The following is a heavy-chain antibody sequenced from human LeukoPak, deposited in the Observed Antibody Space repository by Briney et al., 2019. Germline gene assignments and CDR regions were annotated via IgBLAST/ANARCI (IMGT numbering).Heavy chain of an antibody. Sequence: SETLSLTCTVSGGSISSSSYYWGWIRQPPGKGLEWIGSIYYSGSTYYNPSLKSRVTISVDTSKNQFSLKLSSVTAADTAVYYGRVASFFYFAYWGQGTLATVSS. CDR1: GGSISSSSYY. V-gene: IGHV4-39*01. D-gene: IGHD5-12*01. CDR3: RVASFFYFAY. CDR2: IYYSGST. J-gene: IGHJ4*02.